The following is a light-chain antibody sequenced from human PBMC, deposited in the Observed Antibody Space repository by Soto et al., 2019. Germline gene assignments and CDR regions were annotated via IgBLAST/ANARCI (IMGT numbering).Light chain of an antibody. CDR3: SAYTGSNTVL. Sequence: QSALTQPASVSGSPGQSITISCTGTSIDIGGYNYVSWYQQHPGKAPKVMIYDVSDRPSGVSNRFSGSKSGNTASLTISGLQAEDDADYYCSAYTGSNTVLFGGGTKLTVL. J-gene: IGLJ3*02. CDR2: DVS. CDR1: SIDIGGYNY. V-gene: IGLV2-14*01.